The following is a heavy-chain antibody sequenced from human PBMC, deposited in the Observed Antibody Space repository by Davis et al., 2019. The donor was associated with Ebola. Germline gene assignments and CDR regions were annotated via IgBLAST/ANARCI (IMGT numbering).Heavy chain of an antibody. J-gene: IGHJ6*02. V-gene: IGHV1-18*01. CDR3: ARRTSSGWYGMDV. CDR1: GYTFTSYG. D-gene: IGHD6-19*01. Sequence: ASVKVSCKASGYTFTSYGISWVRQAPGQGLEWMGWISAYNGNTNYAQKLQGRVTITRDTSASTAYMELSSLRSEDTAVYYCARRTSSGWYGMDVWGQGTTVTVSS. CDR2: ISAYNGNT.